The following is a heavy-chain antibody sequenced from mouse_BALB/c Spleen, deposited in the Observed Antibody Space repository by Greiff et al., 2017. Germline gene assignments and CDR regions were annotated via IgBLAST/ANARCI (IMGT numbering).Heavy chain of an antibody. CDR2: IYPGGGYT. CDR3: ARKPTREEWFAY. V-gene: IGHV1-63*02. J-gene: IGHJ3*01. Sequence: QVQLQQSGAELVRPGTSVKISCKASGYTFTNYWLGWVKQRPGHGLEWIGDIYPGGGYTNYNEKFKGKATLTADTSSSTAYMQLSSLTSEDSPVYFCARKPTREEWFAYWGQGTLVTVSA. D-gene: IGHD5-1*01. CDR1: GYTFTNYW.